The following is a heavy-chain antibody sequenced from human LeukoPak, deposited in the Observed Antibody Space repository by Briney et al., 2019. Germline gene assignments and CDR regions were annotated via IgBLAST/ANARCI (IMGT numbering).Heavy chain of an antibody. D-gene: IGHD5-12*01. J-gene: IGHJ4*02. Sequence: PGGSLRLSXAASGFTVSSNYMSWVRQAPGKGLEWVSSISSSSSYIYYADSVKGRFTISRDNAKNSLYLQMNSLRAEDTAVYYCASLRGYSGYDFGDFDYWGQGTLVTVSS. CDR1: GFTVSSNY. CDR3: ASLRGYSGYDFGDFDY. CDR2: ISSSSSYI. V-gene: IGHV3-21*01.